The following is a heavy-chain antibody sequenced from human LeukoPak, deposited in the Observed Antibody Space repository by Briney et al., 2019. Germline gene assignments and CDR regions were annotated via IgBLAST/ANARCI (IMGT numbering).Heavy chain of an antibody. CDR3: ARLPYYYGSGPSY. J-gene: IGHJ4*02. Sequence: PGGSLRLSCAASGFTFDDYGMSWVRPAPGKGLVWVSRINSDGSNTSYADSVKGRFTISRDNAKNTLYLQMNSLRAEDTAVYYCARLPYYYGSGPSYWGQGTLVTVSS. D-gene: IGHD3-10*01. CDR2: INSDGSNT. V-gene: IGHV3-74*01. CDR1: GFTFDDYG.